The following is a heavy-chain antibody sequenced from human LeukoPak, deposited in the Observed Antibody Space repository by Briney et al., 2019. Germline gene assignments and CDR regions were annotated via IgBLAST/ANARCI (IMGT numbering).Heavy chain of an antibody. CDR1: GYSFTSYW. J-gene: IGHJ5*02. Sequence: GESLKISCKGSGYSFTSYWISWVRQMPAKGLEWMGRIDPDDSYINYSPSFQGHVTISADKSISIVYLQWSSLKASDSAMYYCARQRDCSTTSFWFDPWGQGTLVTVSS. CDR3: ARQRDCSTTSFWFDP. D-gene: IGHD2-2*01. V-gene: IGHV5-10-1*01. CDR2: IDPDDSYI.